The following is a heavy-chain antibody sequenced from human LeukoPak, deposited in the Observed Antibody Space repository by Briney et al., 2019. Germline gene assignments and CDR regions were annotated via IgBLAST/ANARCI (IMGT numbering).Heavy chain of an antibody. CDR1: GGSISSYY. V-gene: IGHV4-4*07. D-gene: IGHD3-3*01. Sequence: KPSETLSLTCTVSGGSISSYYWSWIRQPAGKAPEWIGSIYSSGIINYNPSLKSRVTMSLDNSKNQLSLKLSYVTAADTAVYYCARDTGKSGYPDYWGQGTLVTVSS. J-gene: IGHJ4*02. CDR2: IYSSGII. CDR3: ARDTGKSGYPDY.